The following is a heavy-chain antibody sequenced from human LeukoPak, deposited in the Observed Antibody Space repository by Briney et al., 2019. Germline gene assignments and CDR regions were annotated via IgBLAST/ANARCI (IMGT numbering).Heavy chain of an antibody. J-gene: IGHJ4*02. CDR3: ARDRALYDSRRGYYYTEDDY. V-gene: IGHV3-7*01. Sequence: GGSLRLSCAASGFTFSSYWMSWVRQAPGKGLEWVANINQDGSEKYYVDSVKGRFTISRDNAKTSLYLQMNSLRADDTAVYYCARDRALYDSRRGYYYTEDDYWGQGTLVTVSS. D-gene: IGHD3-22*01. CDR2: INQDGSEK. CDR1: GFTFSSYW.